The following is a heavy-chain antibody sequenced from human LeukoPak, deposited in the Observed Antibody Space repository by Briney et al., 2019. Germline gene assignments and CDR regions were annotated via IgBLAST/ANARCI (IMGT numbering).Heavy chain of an antibody. J-gene: IGHJ4*02. Sequence: PGGSLRLSCAASGFTFSSYAMSWVRQAPGKGLEWVSTISGSDDITYYADSVKGRFTISRDNSKNTLYLQMDSVRDEDTAVYYCANFHDYGDLWGQGTLVTVSS. D-gene: IGHD4-17*01. CDR3: ANFHDYGDL. CDR2: ISGSDDIT. V-gene: IGHV3-23*01. CDR1: GFTFSSYA.